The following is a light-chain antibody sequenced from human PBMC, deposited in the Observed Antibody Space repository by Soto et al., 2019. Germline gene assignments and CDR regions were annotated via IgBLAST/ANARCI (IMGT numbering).Light chain of an antibody. CDR3: QQYGGSPRT. V-gene: IGKV3-20*01. J-gene: IGKJ1*01. Sequence: EIVVTQSPGTLSLSPGERATLSCRASQSVSSSYLAWYQQKPGQAPSLLIYGASRRATGIPDRFSGSGSGTDFTLTISRLEPEDFAVYYCQQYGGSPRTFGQGTKVEIK. CDR1: QSVSSSY. CDR2: GAS.